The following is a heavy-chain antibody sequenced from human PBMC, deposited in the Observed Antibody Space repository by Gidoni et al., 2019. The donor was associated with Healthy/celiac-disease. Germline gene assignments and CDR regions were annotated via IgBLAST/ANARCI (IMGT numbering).Heavy chain of an antibody. V-gene: IGHV4-39*01. CDR1: GGSISSSSYY. D-gene: IGHD1-26*01. CDR2: IYYSGST. J-gene: IGHJ3*02. Sequence: QLQLQESGPGLVKPSETLSLTCTVSGGSISSSSYYWGWIRQPPGKGLEWIGSIYYSGSTYYNPSLKSRVTISVDMSKNQFSLKLSSVTAADTAVYYCARSTWELNPKNDAFDIWGQGTMVTVSS. CDR3: ARSTWELNPKNDAFDI.